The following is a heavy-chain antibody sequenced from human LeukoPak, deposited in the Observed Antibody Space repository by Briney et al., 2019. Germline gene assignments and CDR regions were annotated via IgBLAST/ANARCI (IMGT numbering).Heavy chain of an antibody. CDR2: INSDGSST. V-gene: IGHV3-74*01. CDR3: ARVNTVTYLSYYYYYYMDV. CDR1: GFTFSSYW. J-gene: IGHJ6*03. D-gene: IGHD4-17*01. Sequence: GGSLRLSCAASGFTFSSYWMHWVRQAPGKGLVWVSRINSDGSSTSYADSVKGRFTISRDNAKNTLYLQMNSLRAEDTAVYYCARVNTVTYLSYYYYYYMDVWGKGTTVTISS.